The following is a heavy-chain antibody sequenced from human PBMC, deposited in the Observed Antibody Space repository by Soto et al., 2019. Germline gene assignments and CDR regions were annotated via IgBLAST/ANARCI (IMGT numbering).Heavy chain of an antibody. D-gene: IGHD1-1*01. V-gene: IGHV1-69*02. Sequence: QVQLVQSGAEVKKPGSSVKVSCKASGGTFSSYTITWVRQGPGQGLEWMGRIIPLIALPVYAQKYQGRVTISADKSTTTAYMEVNSLTSEDTAVYYCCFRDWKANFDQWGQGTQVIVSS. CDR1: GGTFSSYT. CDR2: IIPLIALP. CDR3: CFRDWKANFDQ. J-gene: IGHJ4*02.